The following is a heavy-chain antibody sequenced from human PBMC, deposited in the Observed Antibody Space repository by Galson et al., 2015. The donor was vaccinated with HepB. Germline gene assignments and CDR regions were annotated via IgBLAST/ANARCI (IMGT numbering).Heavy chain of an antibody. CDR1: GFTFSSYA. J-gene: IGHJ6*02. D-gene: IGHD2-21*02. Sequence: SLRLSCAASGFTFSSYAIHWVRQAPGKGLEWVALISFDGSNKYYADSVKGRFTISRDNSKNTLYLQMNSLRAEDTALYYCARDPRVTPTYFYYGMDVWGQGTTVTVSS. CDR2: ISFDGSNK. CDR3: ARDPRVTPTYFYYGMDV. V-gene: IGHV3-30-3*01.